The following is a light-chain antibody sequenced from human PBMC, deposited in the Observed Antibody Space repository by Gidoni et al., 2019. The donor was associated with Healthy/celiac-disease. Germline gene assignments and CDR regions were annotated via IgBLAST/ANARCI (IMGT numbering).Light chain of an antibody. J-gene: IGKJ1*01. CDR3: QQYGSSLWT. V-gene: IGKV3-20*01. CDR1: QSVSSSY. CDR2: GAS. Sequence: IVLTQSPGTLSLTPGERATLSCRASQSVSSSYLAWYQQKPGQAPRLLIYGASSRATGIPDRFSGSVSGTDFTLTISRLEPEDLAVYYCQQYGSSLWTFGQGTKVEIK.